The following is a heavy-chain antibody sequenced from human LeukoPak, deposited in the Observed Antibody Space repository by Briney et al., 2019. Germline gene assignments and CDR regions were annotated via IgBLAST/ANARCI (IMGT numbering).Heavy chain of an antibody. CDR3: ARGLALGLTVTPKAFDY. Sequence: GGSLRLSCVVSGFTFDSYSMNWVRQAPGKGRGWLSYISNSGSPIYYADSVKGRFTISRDKDKSSLYLQMNSLAADDTAVYYCARGLALGLTVTPKAFDYWGQGTLVTVSS. CDR1: GFTFDSYS. V-gene: IGHV3-48*01. CDR2: ISNSGSPI. J-gene: IGHJ4*02. D-gene: IGHD4-11*01.